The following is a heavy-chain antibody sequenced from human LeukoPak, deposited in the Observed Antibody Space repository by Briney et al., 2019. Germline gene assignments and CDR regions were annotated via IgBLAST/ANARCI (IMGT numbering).Heavy chain of an antibody. J-gene: IGHJ4*02. CDR1: RFTFDDYA. Sequence: GGSLRLSCAASRFTFDDYAMSWVRQSPGKGLEWVSRIDWSGGDTKYADSVKGRFIISRDNAKNSLYLQMNSLRVEDTAFYYCAREGVAGRGLFDSWGQGTLVTVSS. CDR3: AREGVAGRGLFDS. D-gene: IGHD6-19*01. CDR2: IDWSGGDT. V-gene: IGHV3-20*04.